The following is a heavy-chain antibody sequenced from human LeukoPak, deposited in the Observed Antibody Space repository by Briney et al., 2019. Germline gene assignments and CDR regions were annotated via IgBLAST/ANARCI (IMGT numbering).Heavy chain of an antibody. Sequence: PGGSLRLSCAASGFTFSTYAMSWVRQAPGKGLEWIGEINHSGSTNYNPSLKSRVTISVDTSKNQFSLKLSSVTAADTAVYYCASHDPDLWERGKPDIVVVPAARSFDYWGQGTLVTVSS. CDR2: INHSGST. CDR1: GFTFSTYA. D-gene: IGHD2-2*01. V-gene: IGHV4-34*01. CDR3: ASHDPDLWERGKPDIVVVPAARSFDY. J-gene: IGHJ4*02.